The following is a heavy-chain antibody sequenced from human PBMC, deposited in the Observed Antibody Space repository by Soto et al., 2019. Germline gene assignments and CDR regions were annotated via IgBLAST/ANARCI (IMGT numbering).Heavy chain of an antibody. D-gene: IGHD2-21*01. Sequence: SETLSLTCIVSGASSSDANYYWVWIRQPPGEGLEWIGSFYYDGRTYYNASPKSRVTISVDTSKNHFSLMLTSVTAADTAVYYCARRPHIVVAPTWGQGTLVTVSS. CDR3: ARRPHIVVAPT. CDR2: FYYDGRT. J-gene: IGHJ4*02. CDR1: GASSSDANYY. V-gene: IGHV4-39*02.